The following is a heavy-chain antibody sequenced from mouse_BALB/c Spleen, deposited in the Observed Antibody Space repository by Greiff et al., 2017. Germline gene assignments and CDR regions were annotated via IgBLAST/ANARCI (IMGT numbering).Heavy chain of an antibody. D-gene: IGHD2-14*01. Sequence: EVQLVESGGGLVQPGGSRKLSCAASGFTFSSFGMHWVRQAPEKGLEWVAYISSGSSTIYYADTVKGRFTISRDNPKNTLFLQMTSLRSEDTAMYYCARDRYDGNYYAMDYWGQGTSVTVSS. CDR2: ISSGSSTI. J-gene: IGHJ4*01. CDR1: GFTFSSFG. V-gene: IGHV5-17*02. CDR3: ARDRYDGNYYAMDY.